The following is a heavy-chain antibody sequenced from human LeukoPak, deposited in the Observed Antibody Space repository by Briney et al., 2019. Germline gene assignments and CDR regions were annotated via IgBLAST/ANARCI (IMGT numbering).Heavy chain of an antibody. CDR1: GFTFSDHY. CDR2: SRNKANSYTT. J-gene: IGHJ6*02. CDR3: TVGTTTISGTDV. D-gene: IGHD1-1*01. Sequence: GGSLRLSCAVSGFTFSDHYMDWVRQAPGKELEWVGRSRNKANSYTTEYAASVKGRFTISRDDSKNSSHLQMNSLKTEDAAVYYCTVGTTTISGTDVWGQGTTVTVSS. V-gene: IGHV3-72*01.